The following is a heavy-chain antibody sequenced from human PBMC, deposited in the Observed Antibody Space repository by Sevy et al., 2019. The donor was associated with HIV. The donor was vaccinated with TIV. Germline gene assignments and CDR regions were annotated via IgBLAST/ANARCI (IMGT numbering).Heavy chain of an antibody. Sequence: GGCLRLSCAASGFTFSSYSMNWVRQAPGKGLEWVSSISSSSSYIYYADSVKGRFTISRDNAKNSLYLQMNSLGAEDKAVYYCASRSSSGHMDYWGQGTLVTVSS. CDR1: GFTFSSYS. J-gene: IGHJ4*02. CDR2: ISSSSSYI. D-gene: IGHD6-6*01. V-gene: IGHV3-21*01. CDR3: ASRSSSGHMDY.